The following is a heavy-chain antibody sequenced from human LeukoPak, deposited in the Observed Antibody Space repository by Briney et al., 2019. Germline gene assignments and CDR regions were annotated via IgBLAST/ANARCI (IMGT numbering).Heavy chain of an antibody. CDR3: ARVQGGGFRTADF. CDR1: GFTFRSYA. CDR2: ISYDGSNK. D-gene: IGHD3-10*01. J-gene: IGHJ4*02. Sequence: GGSLRLSCAASGFTFRSYAMHWVRQAPGKGLEWMSVISYDGSNKYFADSVKGRFTISRDNSRNTVFLQMNSLRGEDTAIYYCARVQGGGFRTADFWGQGTVVTVSS. V-gene: IGHV3-30*04.